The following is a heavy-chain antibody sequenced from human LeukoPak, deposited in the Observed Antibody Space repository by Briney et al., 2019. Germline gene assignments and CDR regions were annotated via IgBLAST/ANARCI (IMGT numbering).Heavy chain of an antibody. D-gene: IGHD3-9*01. CDR2: IYYSGST. CDR1: GGSISGFY. V-gene: IGHV4-59*08. J-gene: IGHJ4*02. Sequence: PSETLSLTCTVSGGSISGFYWGWIRQPPGKGLEWIGYIYYSGSTNYNPSLKSRVTISVDTSKNQFSLKLSSVTAADTAVYYCARHVWLQPFDYWGQGTLVTVSS. CDR3: ARHVWLQPFDY.